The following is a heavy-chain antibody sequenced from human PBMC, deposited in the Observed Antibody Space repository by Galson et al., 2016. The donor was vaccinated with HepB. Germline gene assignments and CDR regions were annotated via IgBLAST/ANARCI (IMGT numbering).Heavy chain of an antibody. J-gene: IGHJ4*02. D-gene: IGHD6-13*01. V-gene: IGHV4-59*01. CDR1: GDSIRRFY. Sequence: SETLSLTCSVSGDSIRRFYWSWIRQPPGKGLEWIGYIYSTGSTNYNPSLKSRVTISVDTSKNQFSLKLKSVTAADTAVYYCARDPTYSSSWYHHYFDYWGQGALVTVSS. CDR2: IYSTGST. CDR3: ARDPTYSSSWYHHYFDY.